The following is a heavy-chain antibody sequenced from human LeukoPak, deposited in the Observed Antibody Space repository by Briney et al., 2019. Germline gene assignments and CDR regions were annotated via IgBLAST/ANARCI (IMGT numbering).Heavy chain of an antibody. CDR3: ASEPIAAAGIFDY. J-gene: IGHJ4*02. D-gene: IGHD6-13*01. CDR1: GFTFSSYS. CDR2: ISSSSSYI. V-gene: IGHV3-21*04. Sequence: GGSLRLSCAASGFTFSSYSMNWVRQAPGKGLEWVSSISSSSSYIYYADSVKGRFTISRDNAKNSLYLQMNSLRAEDTAVYYCASEPIAAAGIFDYWGQGTLVTVSS.